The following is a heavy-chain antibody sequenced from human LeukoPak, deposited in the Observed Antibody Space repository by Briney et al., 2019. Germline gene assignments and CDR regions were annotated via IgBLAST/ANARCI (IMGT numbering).Heavy chain of an antibody. D-gene: IGHD5-18*01. CDR2: IYSGGST. J-gene: IGHJ4*02. CDR1: GFTVSSNY. Sequence: EGSLRLSCAASGFTVSSNYMSWVRQAPGKGLEWVSVIYSGGSTYYADSVKGRFTISRDNSKNTLYLQMNSLRAEDTAVYYCAKEGSYGSYYFDYWGQGTLVTVSS. V-gene: IGHV3-53*01. CDR3: AKEGSYGSYYFDY.